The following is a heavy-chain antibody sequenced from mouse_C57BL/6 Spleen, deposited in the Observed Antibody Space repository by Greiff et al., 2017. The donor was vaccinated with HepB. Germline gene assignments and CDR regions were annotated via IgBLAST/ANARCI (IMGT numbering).Heavy chain of an antibody. Sequence: VQLKESGPELVKPGASVKISCKASGYSFTDYNMNWVKQSNGKSLEWIGVINPNYGTTSYNQKFKGKATLTVDQSSSTAYMQLNSLTSEDSAVYYCARGTTVVATEGLDYWGQGTSVTVSS. CDR3: ARGTTVVATEGLDY. V-gene: IGHV1-39*01. D-gene: IGHD1-1*01. J-gene: IGHJ4*01. CDR2: INPNYGTT. CDR1: GYSFTDYN.